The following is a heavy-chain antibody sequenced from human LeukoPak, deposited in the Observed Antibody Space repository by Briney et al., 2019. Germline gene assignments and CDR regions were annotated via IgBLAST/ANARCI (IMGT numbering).Heavy chain of an antibody. V-gene: IGHV3-23*01. CDR2: ISGSGDYT. CDR1: GFTFSTYA. D-gene: IGHD2-15*01. CDR3: AKAGAVVVVAAKYFDY. Sequence: GGSLRLSCAASGFTFSTYAMSWVRQAPGKGLEWVSGISGSGDYTYYADSVKGRFTISRDNSKNTLYLQMNSLRAEDTAVYYCAKAGAVVVVAAKYFDYWGQGTLVTVSS. J-gene: IGHJ4*02.